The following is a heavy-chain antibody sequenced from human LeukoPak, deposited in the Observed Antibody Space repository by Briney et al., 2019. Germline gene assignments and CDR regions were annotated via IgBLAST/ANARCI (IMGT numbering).Heavy chain of an antibody. V-gene: IGHV3-21*01. D-gene: IGHD3-3*01. J-gene: IGHJ4*02. Sequence: TTGGSLRLSCAASGFTFSSYSMNWVRQAPGKGLEWVSSISSSSSYVYYADSVKGRFTISRDNAKNSLYLQMNSLRAEDTAVYYCARGSGVTLGIGFDYWGQGTLVTVSS. CDR3: ARGSGVTLGIGFDY. CDR2: ISSSSSYV. CDR1: GFTFSSYS.